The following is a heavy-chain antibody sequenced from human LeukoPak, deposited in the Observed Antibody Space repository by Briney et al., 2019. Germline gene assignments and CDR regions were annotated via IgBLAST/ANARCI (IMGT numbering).Heavy chain of an antibody. CDR3: AREGYYDSSGYSDY. Sequence: PSETLSLTCTVSGGSISSGGYYWSWIRQHPGKGLEWIGYIYYSGSTYHNPSLKSRVTISVDTSKNQFSLKLSSVTAADTAVYYCAREGYYDSSGYSDYWGQGTLVTVSS. V-gene: IGHV4-31*03. CDR2: IYYSGST. D-gene: IGHD3-22*01. J-gene: IGHJ4*02. CDR1: GGSISSGGYY.